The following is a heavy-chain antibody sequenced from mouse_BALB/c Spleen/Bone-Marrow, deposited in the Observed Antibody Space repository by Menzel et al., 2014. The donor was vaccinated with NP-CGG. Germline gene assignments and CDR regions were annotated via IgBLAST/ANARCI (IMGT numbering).Heavy chain of an antibody. V-gene: IGHV1-25*01. CDR3: ARLLLYYYAMDY. J-gene: IGHJ4*01. Sequence: EVQLQQSGPELVKPGASMKISRKASGYSFTGYTMNWVKQSHGKNLEWIGLINPYNGGTNYNQKFKDKATLTVDRSSSTAYMELLSLTSEDSAVYYCARLLLYYYAMDYWGQGTSVTVSS. D-gene: IGHD1-1*01. CDR1: GYSFTGYT. CDR2: INPYNGGT.